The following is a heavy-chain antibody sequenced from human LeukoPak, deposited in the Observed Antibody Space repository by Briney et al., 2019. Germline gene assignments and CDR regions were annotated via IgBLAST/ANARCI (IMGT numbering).Heavy chain of an antibody. CDR1: GCTFSTYA. Sequence: RGGSLRLSCAASGCTFSTYAMNWVRQAPGKGLEWVSSISGTGGRTNYADSVKGRFTISRDNSKNTVNLQMNSLRAEDTAVYYCAKDQGYWGQGTLVTVSS. CDR2: ISGTGGRT. V-gene: IGHV3-23*01. J-gene: IGHJ4*02. CDR3: AKDQGY.